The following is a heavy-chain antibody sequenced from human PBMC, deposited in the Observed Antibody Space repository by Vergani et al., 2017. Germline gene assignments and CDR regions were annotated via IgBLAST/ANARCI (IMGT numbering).Heavy chain of an antibody. Sequence: QVQLQESGPGLVKPSETLSLTCTVSGGSISSYYWSWIRQPAGKGLEWIGRIYTSGSTNYNPSLKSRVTISVDTSKNQFSLKLRSVTAADTAVYYCARDPRYYGDSAFDIWGQGTMVTVSS. CDR2: IYTSGST. V-gene: IGHV4-4*07. D-gene: IGHD4-17*01. J-gene: IGHJ3*02. CDR3: ARDPRYYGDSAFDI. CDR1: GGSISSYY.